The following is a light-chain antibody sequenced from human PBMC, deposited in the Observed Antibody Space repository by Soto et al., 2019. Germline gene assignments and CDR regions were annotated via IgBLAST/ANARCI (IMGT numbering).Light chain of an antibody. CDR1: PYISNY. J-gene: IGKJ2*01. Sequence: DIKMTQSPSSLSASVGDRVTITCRASPYISNYLNWYQQKSGTAPKLLIHTASTLQSGVPSRFSGRGSGPDFTLTISSVQPGDFAIYFCQQSYSTPPAVGRGTALEIK. CDR2: TAS. CDR3: QQSYSTPPA. V-gene: IGKV1-39*01.